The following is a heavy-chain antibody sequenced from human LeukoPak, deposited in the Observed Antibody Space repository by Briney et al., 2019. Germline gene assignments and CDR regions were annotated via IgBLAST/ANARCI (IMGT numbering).Heavy chain of an antibody. CDR3: ARDRYYDILTGIFDY. V-gene: IGHV4-4*02. Sequence: SSETLSLTCAVSGGSISSSNWWSWVRQPPGKGLEWIGEIYHSESTNYNPSLKSRVTISVDKSKNQFSLKLSSVTAADAAVYYCARDRYYDILTGIFDYWGQGTLVTVSS. CDR1: GGSISSSNW. D-gene: IGHD3-9*01. J-gene: IGHJ4*02. CDR2: IYHSEST.